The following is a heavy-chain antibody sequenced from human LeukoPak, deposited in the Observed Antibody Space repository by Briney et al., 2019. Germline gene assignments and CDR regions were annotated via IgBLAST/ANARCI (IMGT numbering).Heavy chain of an antibody. D-gene: IGHD3-22*01. V-gene: IGHV3-30*02. CDR1: GFTFSSYG. CDR2: VRYDGSNK. J-gene: IGHJ6*03. Sequence: GSLRLSCAASGFTFSSYGMHWVRQAPGKGLEWVAFVRYDGSNKYYADSVKGRFTISRDNSKNTLYLQMNSLRAEDTAVYYCAKDTYDSSGFYPLYYYYYMDVWGKGTTVTISS. CDR3: AKDTYDSSGFYPLYYYYYMDV.